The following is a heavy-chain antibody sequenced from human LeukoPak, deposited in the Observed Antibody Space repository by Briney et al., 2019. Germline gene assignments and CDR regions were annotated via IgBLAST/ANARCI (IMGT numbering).Heavy chain of an antibody. D-gene: IGHD3-9*01. V-gene: IGHV4-59*01. CDR2: IYYSGST. Sequence: SETLSLTCTVSGGSISSYYWSWIRQPPGKGLEWIGYIYYSGSTNYNPSLKSRVTISVDTSKNQFSLKLSSVTAADTAVYYCARGSGVLRYFDWLKLNHYFDYWGQGTLVTVSS. CDR3: ARGSGVLRYFDWLKLNHYFDY. J-gene: IGHJ4*02. CDR1: GGSISSYY.